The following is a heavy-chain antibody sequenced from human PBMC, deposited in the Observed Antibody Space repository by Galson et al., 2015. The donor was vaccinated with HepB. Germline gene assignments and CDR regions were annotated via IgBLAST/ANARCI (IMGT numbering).Heavy chain of an antibody. J-gene: IGHJ4*02. CDR1: GGSFSGYY. CDR3: ARGRQPGY. Sequence: ETLSLTCAVYGGSFSGYYWSWIRQPPGKGLEWIGEINHSGSTNYNPSLKSRVTISVDTSKNQFSLKLSSVTAADTAVYYCARGRQPGYWGQGTLVTVSS. CDR2: INHSGST. V-gene: IGHV4-34*01.